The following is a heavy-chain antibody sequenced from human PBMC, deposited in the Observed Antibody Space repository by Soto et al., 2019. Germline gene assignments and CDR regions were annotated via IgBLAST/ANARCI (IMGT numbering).Heavy chain of an antibody. Sequence: EVQLLESGGGLVQPGGSLRLSCAASGFTFSSYAMSWVRQAPGKGLEWVSAISGSGGSTYYADSVKGRFTISRDNSKNTLKLQMNSLRAEDTAVYYCAKETEIDCSGGSCYPPGPYYYYYYMDVWGKGTTVTVSS. CDR1: GFTFSSYA. CDR2: ISGSGGST. D-gene: IGHD2-15*01. V-gene: IGHV3-23*01. CDR3: AKETEIDCSGGSCYPPGPYYYYYYMDV. J-gene: IGHJ6*03.